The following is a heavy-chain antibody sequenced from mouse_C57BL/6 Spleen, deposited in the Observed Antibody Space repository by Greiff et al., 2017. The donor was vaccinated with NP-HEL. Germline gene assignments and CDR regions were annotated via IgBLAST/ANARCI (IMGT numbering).Heavy chain of an antibody. D-gene: IGHD2-2*01. V-gene: IGHV1-85*01. CDR3: ARSVGYDLFAY. CDR2: IYPRDGST. Sequence: VQLQQSGPELVKPGASVKLSCKASGYTFTSYDINWVKQRPGQGLEWIGWIYPRDGSTKYNEKFKGKATLTVDTSSSTAYMELHSLTSEDSAVYFCARSVGYDLFAYWGQGTLVTVSA. CDR1: GYTFTSYD. J-gene: IGHJ3*01.